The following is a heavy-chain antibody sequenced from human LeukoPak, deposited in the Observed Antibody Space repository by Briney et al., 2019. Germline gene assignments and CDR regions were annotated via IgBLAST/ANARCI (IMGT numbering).Heavy chain of an antibody. V-gene: IGHV1-18*01. J-gene: IGHJ5*02. Sequence: ASVKVSCKASGYTFTSYGISWVRQAPGQGLEWMGWISAYNGNTNYAQKLHGRVTMTTDTSTSTAYMELRSLRSDDTAVYYCARDGEDIVVVPAATDNWFDPWGQGTLVTVSS. CDR2: ISAYNGNT. CDR3: ARDGEDIVVVPAATDNWFDP. D-gene: IGHD2-2*01. CDR1: GYTFTSYG.